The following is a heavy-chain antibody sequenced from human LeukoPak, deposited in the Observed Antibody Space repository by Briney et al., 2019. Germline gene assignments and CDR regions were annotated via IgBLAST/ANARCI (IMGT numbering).Heavy chain of an antibody. CDR1: GGSISSYY. V-gene: IGHV4-59*01. Sequence: SETLSLTCTVSGGSISSYYWSWIRQPPGKGLEWIGYIYYSGSTSYNPSLKSRVTISVDTSKNQFSLKLSSVTAADTAVYYCARGGDSSGYYYPVFDYWGQGTLVTVSS. J-gene: IGHJ4*02. CDR3: ARGGDSSGYYYPVFDY. CDR2: IYYSGST. D-gene: IGHD3-22*01.